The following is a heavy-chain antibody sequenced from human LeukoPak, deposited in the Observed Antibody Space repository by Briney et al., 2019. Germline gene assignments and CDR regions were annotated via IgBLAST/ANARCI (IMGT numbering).Heavy chain of an antibody. CDR3: ASQTETGESYYFDY. V-gene: IGHV4-30-4*01. Sequence: PSQTLSLTCTVSGGSISSGDYYWSWIRQPPGKGLEWIGYIYYSGSTYYNPSLKSRVTISVDTSKNQFSLKLSSVTAADTAVYYCASQTETGESYYFDYWGQGTLVTVSS. CDR2: IYYSGST. J-gene: IGHJ4*02. CDR1: GGSISSGDYY. D-gene: IGHD7-27*01.